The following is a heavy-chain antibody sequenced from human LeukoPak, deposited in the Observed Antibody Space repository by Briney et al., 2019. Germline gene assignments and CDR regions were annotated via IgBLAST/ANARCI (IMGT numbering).Heavy chain of an antibody. J-gene: IGHJ3*02. CDR3: AKDRITMIVVSLNAFDI. V-gene: IGHV3-23*01. D-gene: IGHD3-22*01. Sequence: GGSLRLSCAASGFTFSNYAMSWVRQAPGKGLEWVSAISGSGGSTYYADSVKGRFTISRDNSKNTLYLQMNSLRAEDTAVYYCAKDRITMIVVSLNAFDIWGQGTMVTVSS. CDR2: ISGSGGST. CDR1: GFTFSNYA.